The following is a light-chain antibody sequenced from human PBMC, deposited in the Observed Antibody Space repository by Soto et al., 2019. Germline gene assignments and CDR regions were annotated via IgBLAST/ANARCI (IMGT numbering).Light chain of an antibody. CDR1: NLGNKY. Sequence: SYELIQPPSVSVSPGQTATITCSVDNLGNKYASWYPLRPGQSPVLVIYQDSKRPSGIPERFSGSNSGNTVTLTISGTQAMDEADYYCQEWDNSVGFGGGTQLTVL. CDR2: QDS. J-gene: IGLJ2*01. CDR3: QEWDNSVG. V-gene: IGLV3-1*01.